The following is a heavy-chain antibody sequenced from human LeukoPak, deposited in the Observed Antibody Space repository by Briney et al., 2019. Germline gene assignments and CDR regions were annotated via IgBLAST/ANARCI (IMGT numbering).Heavy chain of an antibody. V-gene: IGHV4-34*01. CDR2: INHSGST. CDR3: ASVAVAGYYFDY. D-gene: IGHD6-19*01. CDR1: GGSFSGYY. Sequence: SETLSLTCAVYGGSFSGYYWSWIRQPPGKGLEWIGEINHSGSTNYNPSLKSRVAISVDTSKNQFSLKLSSVTAADTAVYYCASVAVAGYYFDYWGQGTLVTVSS. J-gene: IGHJ4*02.